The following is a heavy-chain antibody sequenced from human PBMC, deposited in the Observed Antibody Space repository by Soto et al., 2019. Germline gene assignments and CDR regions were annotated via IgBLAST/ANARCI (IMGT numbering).Heavy chain of an antibody. Sequence: QVQLQQWGAGLLKPSETLSLTCAVYGGSFSGYYWSWIRQPPGKGLEWIGEINHSGSTNYNPSLKSRVTISVDTSKNQFSLKLSSVTAADTAVYYCASVLLWFGEVDGMDVWGQGTTVTVSS. CDR2: INHSGST. CDR1: GGSFSGYY. CDR3: ASVLLWFGEVDGMDV. J-gene: IGHJ6*02. D-gene: IGHD3-10*01. V-gene: IGHV4-34*01.